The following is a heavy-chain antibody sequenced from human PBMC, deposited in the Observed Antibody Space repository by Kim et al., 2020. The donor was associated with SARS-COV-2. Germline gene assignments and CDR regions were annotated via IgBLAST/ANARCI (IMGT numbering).Heavy chain of an antibody. CDR1: GYTLTELS. CDR2: FDPEDGET. J-gene: IGHJ4*02. D-gene: IGHD3-22*01. Sequence: ASVKVSCKVSGYTLTELSMHWVRQAPGKGLEWMGGFDPEDGETIYAQKFQGRVTMTEDTSTDTAYMELSSLRSEDTAVYYCAPHLTYYYDSSGYYFWGQGTLVTVSS. CDR3: APHLTYYYDSSGYYF. V-gene: IGHV1-24*01.